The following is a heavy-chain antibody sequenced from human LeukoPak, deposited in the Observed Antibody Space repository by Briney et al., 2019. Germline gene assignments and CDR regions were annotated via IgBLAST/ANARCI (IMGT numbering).Heavy chain of an antibody. D-gene: IGHD5-12*01. CDR1: GLTFGTMP. Sequence: GGSLKPPFAASGLTFGTMPMNWVCRAPGKGLEWVQLIIASSGDTFYADAVKGRFSISRDSSKNTLYLQMNSLRAEDSGLYYCAKGGYDYVEIGYFDSWGQGTLVTVSS. V-gene: IGHV3-23*01. CDR2: IIASSGDT. J-gene: IGHJ4*02. CDR3: AKGGYDYVEIGYFDS.